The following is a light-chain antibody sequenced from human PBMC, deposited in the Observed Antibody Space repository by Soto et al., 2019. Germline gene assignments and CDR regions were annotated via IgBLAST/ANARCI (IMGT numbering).Light chain of an antibody. V-gene: IGKV3-11*01. CDR3: QQRSNWPSIS. J-gene: IGKJ5*01. CDR1: QSVGSD. CDR2: DAS. Sequence: EIVMTQSPATLSVSPGERATLSCRASQSVGSDLAWYQQKPGQAPRLVIYDASSRATDIPARFSGSGSGTDFTLTISSLEPEDFAIYYCQQRSNWPSISFGQGTRLEI.